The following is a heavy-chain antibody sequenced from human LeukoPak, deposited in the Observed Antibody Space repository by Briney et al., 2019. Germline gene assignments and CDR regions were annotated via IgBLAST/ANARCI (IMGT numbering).Heavy chain of an antibody. CDR1: GLTFSSYC. D-gene: IGHD3-22*01. Sequence: GWSLRLSCAASGLTFSSYCMHWVRQVPGKGLVWVSRINSDGSSTNYADPVRGRLTISRDNAKNTLFLQMNSLRAEDTAVYYCVRTLAYYYDSGGFDYWGQGTLVTVSS. V-gene: IGHV3-74*01. CDR2: INSDGSST. J-gene: IGHJ4*02. CDR3: VRTLAYYYDSGGFDY.